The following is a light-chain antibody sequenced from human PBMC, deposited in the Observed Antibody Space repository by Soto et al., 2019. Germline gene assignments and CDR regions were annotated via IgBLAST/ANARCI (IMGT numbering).Light chain of an antibody. Sequence: DIQMTQSPSSLSVSVGDRVTITCRASQSIVSYLNWYQQKLGKAPKLLIYTASNLQRGVPSRFSGSGSGTDFTLTISNLQPEDFATYYCQQSYSTPRPFGQGTKLEIK. CDR2: TAS. CDR3: QQSYSTPRP. V-gene: IGKV1-39*01. CDR1: QSIVSY. J-gene: IGKJ2*01.